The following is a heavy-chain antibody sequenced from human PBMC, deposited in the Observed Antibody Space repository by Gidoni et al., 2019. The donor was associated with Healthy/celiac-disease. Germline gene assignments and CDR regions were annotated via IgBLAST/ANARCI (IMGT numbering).Heavy chain of an antibody. J-gene: IGHJ6*02. V-gene: IGHV3-53*01. CDR3: ASPSSSSSLYYYYYYGMDV. CDR2: SGGST. Sequence: SGGSTYYADSVKGRFTISRDNSKNTLYLQMNSLRAEDTAVYYCASPSSSSSLYYYYYYGMDVWGQGTTVTVSS. D-gene: IGHD6-6*01.